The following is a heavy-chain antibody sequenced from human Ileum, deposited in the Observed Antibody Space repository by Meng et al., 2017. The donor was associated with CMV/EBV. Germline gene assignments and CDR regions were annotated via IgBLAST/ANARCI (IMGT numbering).Heavy chain of an antibody. J-gene: IGHJ4*02. CDR2: FSGSSGST. Sequence: VPLLVSGGGLGQPWGALRLSCAASGITFGSYAMSWVRQAPGKGLEWVSTFSGSSGSTYYADSVKGRFTISRDNSKNTLYLQMNGLRAEDTAVYYCAADWQFDYWGQGTLVTVSS. D-gene: IGHD3-9*01. CDR3: AADWQFDY. CDR1: GITFGSYA. V-gene: IGHV3-23*01.